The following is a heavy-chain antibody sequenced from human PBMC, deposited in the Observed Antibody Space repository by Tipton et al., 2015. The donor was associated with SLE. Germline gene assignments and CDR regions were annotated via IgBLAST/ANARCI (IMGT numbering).Heavy chain of an antibody. J-gene: IGHJ3*02. Sequence: TLSFTCTVSGGSISSSSYYWGWIRQPPGKGLEWIGSIYYSGSTNYNPSLKSRVTISVDTSKNQFSLKLNSVTAADTAVYYCARDMGDAFDIWGQGTMVTVSS. V-gene: IGHV4-39*07. CDR3: ARDMGDAFDI. D-gene: IGHD3-16*01. CDR1: GGSISSSSYY. CDR2: IYYSGST.